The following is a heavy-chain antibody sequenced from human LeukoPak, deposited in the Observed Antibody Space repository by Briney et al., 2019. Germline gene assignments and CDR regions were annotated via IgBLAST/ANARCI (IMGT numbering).Heavy chain of an antibody. CDR2: IYYSGST. D-gene: IGHD6-6*01. CDR1: GGSISSSSYY. J-gene: IGHJ1*01. V-gene: IGHV4-39*07. CDR3: ARGGLLAAYFQH. Sequence: PSETLSLTCTVSGGSISSSSYYWGWIRQPPGKGLEWIGSIYYSGSTYYNPSLKSRVTISVDTSKNQFSLKLSSVTAADTAVYYCARGGLLAAYFQHWGQGTLVTVSS.